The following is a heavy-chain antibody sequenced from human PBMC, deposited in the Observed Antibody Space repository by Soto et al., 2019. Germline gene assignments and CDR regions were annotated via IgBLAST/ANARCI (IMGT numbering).Heavy chain of an antibody. D-gene: IGHD3-22*01. V-gene: IGHV3-11*01. CDR1: GFTVSSNY. J-gene: IGHJ6*02. CDR3: ARVNGYYYYGMDV. CDR2: ISSSGSII. Sequence: PGGSLRLSCAASGFTVSSNYMSWIRQAPGKGLEWVSDISSSGSIIYYADSVKGRFTISRDNAKNSLYLQMNSLRAEDTAVYYCARVNGYYYYGMDVWGQGTTVTVSS.